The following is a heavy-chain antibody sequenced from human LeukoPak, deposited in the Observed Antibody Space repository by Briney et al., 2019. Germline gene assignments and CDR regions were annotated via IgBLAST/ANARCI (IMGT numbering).Heavy chain of an antibody. V-gene: IGHV3-30*02. D-gene: IGHD3-22*01. J-gene: IGHJ4*02. CDR1: GFSFSSYG. Sequence: GGSLRLSCAASGFSFSSYGMHWVRQAPGKGLEWVAFIRYDGGNKFYADSVKGRFTISRDNSKNTLYLQMNSLRVEDTAVYYCAKGLGSGYHFDYWGQGTLVTVSS. CDR3: AKGLGSGYHFDY. CDR2: IRYDGGNK.